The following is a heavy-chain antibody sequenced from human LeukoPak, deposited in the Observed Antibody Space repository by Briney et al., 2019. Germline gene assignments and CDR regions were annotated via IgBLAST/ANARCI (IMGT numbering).Heavy chain of an antibody. CDR3: ARDGATIFGVVTPNDAFDI. Sequence: GASVKDSCKASGYTFTSYYMHWVRLAPGQGLEWMGIINPSGGSTSYAQKFQGRVTMTRDTSTSTVYMELSSLRSEDTAVYYCARDGATIFGVVTPNDAFDIWGQGTMVTVSS. D-gene: IGHD3-3*01. CDR1: GYTFTSYY. CDR2: INPSGGST. V-gene: IGHV1-46*01. J-gene: IGHJ3*02.